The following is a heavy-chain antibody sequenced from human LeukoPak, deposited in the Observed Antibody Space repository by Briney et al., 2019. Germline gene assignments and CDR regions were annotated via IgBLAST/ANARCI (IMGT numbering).Heavy chain of an antibody. J-gene: IGHJ4*01. D-gene: IGHD6-19*01. CDR1: RFTVSSNY. Sequence: GGSLRFSCAASRFTVSSNYMSWVRQGPGKGLEWVSVTYSGSSSSYYTDSLTGRFTISRHTSKNTLYLQMNSLRAEDTAVYHCARVGSGWYDFDYWGHGTLVTVSS. CDR3: ARVGSGWYDFDY. CDR2: TYSGSSSS. V-gene: IGHV3-53*04.